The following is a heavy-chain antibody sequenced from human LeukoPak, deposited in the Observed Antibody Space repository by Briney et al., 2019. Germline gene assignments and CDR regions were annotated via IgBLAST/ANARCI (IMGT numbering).Heavy chain of an antibody. CDR2: IYYSGNT. CDR3: ARHLYDILTGYAYYFDS. D-gene: IGHD3-9*01. J-gene: IGHJ4*02. CDR1: GGSISNTSYF. V-gene: IGHV4-39*01. Sequence: PSETLSLTCTVSGGSISNTSYFWGWIRQPPGKGLEWFGSIYYSGNTFYNPPLKSRVTLSVDTSKNQFSLKLTSVTAADTAAYYCARHLYDILTGYAYYFDSWGQGTLVTVSS.